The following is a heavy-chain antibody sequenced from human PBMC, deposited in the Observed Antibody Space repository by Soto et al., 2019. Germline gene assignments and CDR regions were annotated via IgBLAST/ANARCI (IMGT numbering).Heavy chain of an antibody. V-gene: IGHV4-59*01. CDR3: ARDSPTCNGRNYYFYGMDV. CDR1: GGSISSYY. Sequence: SETLSLTCTVSGGSISSYYWSWIRQPPGKGLEWIGYIYYSGSANYNPSLKSRVTMSVDTSKNHFSLKLSSVTAADTAVYYCARDSPTCNGRNYYFYGMDVWGRGTTVTVSS. J-gene: IGHJ6*02. D-gene: IGHD2-8*01. CDR2: IYYSGSA.